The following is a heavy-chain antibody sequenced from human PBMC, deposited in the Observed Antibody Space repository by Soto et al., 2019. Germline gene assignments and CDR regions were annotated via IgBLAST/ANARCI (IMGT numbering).Heavy chain of an antibody. CDR2: INPNSGGT. D-gene: IGHD3-22*01. CDR3: ATSAAPSGYYYDSSGPNDAFDI. J-gene: IGHJ3*02. CDR1: GYTFTGYY. V-gene: IGHV1-2*04. Sequence: VKVSCKASGYTFTGYYMHWVRQAPGQGLEWMGWINPNSGGTNYAQKFQGWVTMTRDTSISTAYMELSRLRSDDTAVYYCATSAAPSGYYYDSSGPNDAFDIWGQGTMVTVSS.